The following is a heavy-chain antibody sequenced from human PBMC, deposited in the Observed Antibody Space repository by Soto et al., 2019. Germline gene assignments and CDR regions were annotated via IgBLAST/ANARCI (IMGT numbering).Heavy chain of an antibody. Sequence: GGSLRLSCAASGFTFSSYSMNWVRQTPGKGLEWVSSISSTSSDMYFADPVKGRFTISRDNARNSLYLQMNSLRAEDTAVYYCARDREGGYCSGGSCSPFDYWGQGTLVTVSS. CDR1: GFTFSSYS. D-gene: IGHD2-15*01. J-gene: IGHJ4*02. CDR2: ISSTSSDM. CDR3: ARDREGGYCSGGSCSPFDY. V-gene: IGHV3-21*01.